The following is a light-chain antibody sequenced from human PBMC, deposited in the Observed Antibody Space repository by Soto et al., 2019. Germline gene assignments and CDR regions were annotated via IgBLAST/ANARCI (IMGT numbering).Light chain of an antibody. CDR3: QQRSIWPLT. Sequence: EIVLTQSPATLSLSPGERATLSCRASQTMSNYLAWYQQKSGQAPRLLIYDASNRVAGIPARFSGSGSGTDFILTISSLEPEDFAVYYCQQRSIWPLTFGGGTTVEI. J-gene: IGKJ4*01. CDR1: QTMSNY. CDR2: DAS. V-gene: IGKV3-11*01.